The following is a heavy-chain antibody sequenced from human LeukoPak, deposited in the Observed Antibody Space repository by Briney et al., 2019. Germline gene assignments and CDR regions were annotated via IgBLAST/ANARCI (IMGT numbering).Heavy chain of an antibody. CDR2: ISSSGSYI. CDR3: ARSGIKMVRGDIIKSPYHMDV. D-gene: IGHD3-10*01. V-gene: IGHV3-21*01. J-gene: IGHJ6*03. Sequence: GGSLRLSCAASGFTLSTYTMNWVRQAPGKGLEWVSSISSSGSYIYYTDSVKGRFTISRDDAKNSLSLQMNSLRAEDTAVYYCARSGIKMVRGDIIKSPYHMDVWGKGTTVTVSS. CDR1: GFTLSTYT.